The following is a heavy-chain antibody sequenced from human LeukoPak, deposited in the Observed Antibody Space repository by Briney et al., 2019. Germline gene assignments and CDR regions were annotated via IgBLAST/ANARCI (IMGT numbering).Heavy chain of an antibody. V-gene: IGHV3-23*01. D-gene: IGHD2-21*02. CDR3: AKSHHVTAIDY. CDR1: GFTFSSYA. CDR2: ISSSGSTI. J-gene: IGHJ4*02. Sequence: PGGSLRLSCAASGFTFSSYAMSWVRQAPGKGLEWVSYISSSGSTIYYAGSVKGRFTISRDNSKNTLYLQMNSLRADDTAVYYCAKSHHVTAIDYWGQGTLVTVSP.